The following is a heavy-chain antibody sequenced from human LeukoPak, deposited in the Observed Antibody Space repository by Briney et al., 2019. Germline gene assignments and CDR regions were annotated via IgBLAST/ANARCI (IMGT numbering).Heavy chain of an antibody. CDR1: GFTFSSYS. V-gene: IGHV3-21*01. Sequence: GSLRLSCAASGFTFSSYSMNWVRQAPGKGLEWVSSISSSSSYIYYADSVKGRFTISRDNAKNSLYLQMNSLRAEDTAVYYCARDIIAAAGTLDYWGQGTLVTVSS. CDR2: ISSSSSYI. D-gene: IGHD6-13*01. CDR3: ARDIIAAAGTLDY. J-gene: IGHJ4*02.